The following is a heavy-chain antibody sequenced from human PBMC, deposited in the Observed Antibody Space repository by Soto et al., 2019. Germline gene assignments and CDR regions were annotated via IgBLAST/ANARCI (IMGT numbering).Heavy chain of an antibody. Sequence: SVKVSCKAAGDMFRNSAFTWVRQAPGHGLEWMGVIIPLFGTGNDAQTFQGRVTFTADKSTSTLYMELTSLRSDDTAVYFCARARLSNGDPNLYFYYGLEVWGQGTTVTVSS. D-gene: IGHD4-17*01. CDR1: GDMFRNSA. J-gene: IGHJ6*02. CDR3: ARARLSNGDPNLYFYYGLEV. CDR2: IIPLFGTG. V-gene: IGHV1-69*06.